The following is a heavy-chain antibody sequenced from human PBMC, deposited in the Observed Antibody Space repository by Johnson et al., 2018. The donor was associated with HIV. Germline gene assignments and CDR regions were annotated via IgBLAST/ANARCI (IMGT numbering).Heavy chain of an antibody. J-gene: IGHJ3*02. D-gene: IGHD2-8*01. CDR2: ISSSGSNI. V-gene: IGHV3-11*04. CDR1: GFTFSDYY. CDR3: ARDKGVVARPPVAFAI. Sequence: QVQLVESGGGLVKPGGSLRLSCAASGFTFSDYYMTWIRQAPGKGLEWVSYISSSGSNIYYADFVKGRFTMSRDNAKNSLYLQMNSLSAEDTAVYYCARDKGVVARPPVAFAIWGQGTMVTVSS.